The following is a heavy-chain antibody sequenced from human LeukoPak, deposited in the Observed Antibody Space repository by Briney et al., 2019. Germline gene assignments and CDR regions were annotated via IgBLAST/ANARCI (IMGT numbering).Heavy chain of an antibody. J-gene: IGHJ5*02. V-gene: IGHV3-21*01. CDR2: ISSSSSYI. Sequence: GGSLRLSCAASGFTFSSYSMNWVRQAPGKGLEWVSSISSSSSYIYYADSVKGRFTISRGNAKNSLYLQMNSLRAEDTAVYYCARDAYDFRSGTSLGNWFDPWGQGTLVTVSS. CDR3: ARDAYDFRSGTSLGNWFDP. D-gene: IGHD3-3*01. CDR1: GFTFSSYS.